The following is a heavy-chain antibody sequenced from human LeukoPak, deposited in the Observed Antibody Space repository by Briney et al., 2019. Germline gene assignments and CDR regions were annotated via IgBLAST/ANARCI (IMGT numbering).Heavy chain of an antibody. CDR1: GFTFSSYS. V-gene: IGHV3-7*01. J-gene: IGHJ4*02. CDR3: ARGHYDDYE. CDR2: IKEHGSET. D-gene: IGHD3-16*01. Sequence: PGGSLRLSCAASGFTFSSYSMNWVRQAPGKGLEWVASIKEHGSETYYVDSVKGRFTISRDNAKNSLYLQMNSLGAEDTAVYYCARGHYDDYEWGRGTLVTVSS.